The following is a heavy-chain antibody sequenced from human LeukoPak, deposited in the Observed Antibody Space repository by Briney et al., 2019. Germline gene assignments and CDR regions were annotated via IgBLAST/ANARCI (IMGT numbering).Heavy chain of an antibody. Sequence: GGSMRLSCAASGFTLSSYWMHWDRQAPGKGLVWVSRIKTDGVTTNYADSVKGRFTISRDNAKNTLYLQMNSLRAEDTAVYYCARDLMPGQQPTAGFDYWGQGTLVTVSS. J-gene: IGHJ4*02. CDR1: GFTLSSYW. V-gene: IGHV3-74*01. CDR3: ARDLMPGQQPTAGFDY. D-gene: IGHD6-13*01. CDR2: IKTDGVTT.